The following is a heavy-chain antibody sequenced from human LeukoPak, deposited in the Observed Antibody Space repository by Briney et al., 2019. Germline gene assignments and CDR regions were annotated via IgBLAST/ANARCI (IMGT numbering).Heavy chain of an antibody. J-gene: IGHJ6*02. D-gene: IGHD5-12*01. CDR3: ARVVIVATTNTPGYYYGMDV. CDR2: INPNSGGT. V-gene: IGHV1-2*02. CDR1: GYTFTSYG. Sequence: ASVKVSCKASGYTFTSYGISWVRQAPGQGLEWMGWINPNSGGTNYAQKFQGRVTMTRDTSISTAYMELSRLRSDDTAVYYCARVVIVATTNTPGYYYGMDVWGQGTTVTVSS.